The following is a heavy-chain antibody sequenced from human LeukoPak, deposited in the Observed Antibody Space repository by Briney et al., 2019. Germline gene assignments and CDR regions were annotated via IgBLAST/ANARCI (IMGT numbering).Heavy chain of an antibody. CDR1: GYTFTSYG. Sequence: ASVKASCKASGYTFTSYGISWVRQAPGQGLEWMGWISGYNGNTNYAQELQGRVTMTTDTSTSAAYMELRSLRSDDTAVYYCARDTPSRRDGYDFDYWGQGTLVTVSS. CDR2: ISGYNGNT. J-gene: IGHJ4*02. V-gene: IGHV1-18*01. D-gene: IGHD5-24*01. CDR3: ARDTPSRRDGYDFDY.